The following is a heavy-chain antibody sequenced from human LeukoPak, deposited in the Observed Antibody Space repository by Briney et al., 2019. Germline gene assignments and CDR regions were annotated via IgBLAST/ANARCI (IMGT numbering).Heavy chain of an antibody. CDR3: ARDRTGWLQADY. Sequence: SETLSLTCSVSNDSISSGRYYWIWIRQPAGKGLEWIGRIYTSGSTNYNPSLKSRVIISVDTSKNQSSLSLSSVTAADTAVYYCARDRTGWLQADYWGPGTLVTVSS. D-gene: IGHD5-24*01. CDR1: NDSISSGRYY. V-gene: IGHV4-61*02. J-gene: IGHJ4*02. CDR2: IYTSGST.